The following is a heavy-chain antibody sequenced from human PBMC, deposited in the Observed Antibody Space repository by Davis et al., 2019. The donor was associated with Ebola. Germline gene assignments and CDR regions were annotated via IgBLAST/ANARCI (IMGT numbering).Heavy chain of an antibody. CDR3: AKGGGDYGDTQYYFDY. Sequence: GESPKIPCAASGFTFSSHGMHWVRQAPGQGLEWVSYISGTGSAIYYADSVKGRFTISRDNAKNSLHLQMNSLRGDDTAVYYCAKGGGDYGDTQYYFDYWGQGTLVTVSS. CDR1: GFTFSSHG. J-gene: IGHJ4*02. CDR2: ISGTGSAI. V-gene: IGHV3-48*04. D-gene: IGHD4-17*01.